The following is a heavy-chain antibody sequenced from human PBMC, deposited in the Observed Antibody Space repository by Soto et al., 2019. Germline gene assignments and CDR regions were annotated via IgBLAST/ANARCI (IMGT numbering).Heavy chain of an antibody. V-gene: IGHV4-4*07. Sequence: PSETLSLTCSVSGVSMNDYYWSWIRQTAGGRLEWIGRIFTNGNTNYNPSLRGRLTMSVDTSTNQFSLRLTSVTAADTAVYYCASGPLVSRYYGLNVWGQGTTVTVSS. CDR3: ASGPLVSRYYGLNV. J-gene: IGHJ6*02. CDR1: GVSMNDYY. CDR2: IFTNGNT.